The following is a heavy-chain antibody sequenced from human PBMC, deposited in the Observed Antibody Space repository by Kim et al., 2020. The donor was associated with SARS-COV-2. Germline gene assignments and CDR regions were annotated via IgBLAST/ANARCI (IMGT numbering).Heavy chain of an antibody. CDR2: IRDSGGSR. V-gene: IGHV3-23*01. CDR1: GFSFNNYA. CDR3: AKVTSGSSGWFEYFQY. J-gene: IGHJ1*01. D-gene: IGHD6-19*01. Sequence: GGSLRLSCAASGFSFNNYAMSWVRQAPGKGLEWVSGIRDSGGSREYADSVKGRFSISIDNSKNTLYLQMDSLRAEDTAVYYCAKVTSGSSGWFEYFQYWGQGTLVTVSS.